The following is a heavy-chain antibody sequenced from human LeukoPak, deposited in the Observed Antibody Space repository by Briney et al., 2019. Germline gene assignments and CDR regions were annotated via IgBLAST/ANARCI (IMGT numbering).Heavy chain of an antibody. CDR3: ARSYLRITMVRGVPKNTNWFDP. D-gene: IGHD3-10*01. Sequence: GASVKVPCKASVGTFSSYAISWVRQAPGQGLEWMGGIIPIFGTANYAQKFQGRVTITADESTSTAYMELSSLRSEDTAVYYCARSYLRITMVRGVPKNTNWFDPWGQGTLVTVSS. V-gene: IGHV1-69*13. CDR1: VGTFSSYA. CDR2: IIPIFGTA. J-gene: IGHJ5*02.